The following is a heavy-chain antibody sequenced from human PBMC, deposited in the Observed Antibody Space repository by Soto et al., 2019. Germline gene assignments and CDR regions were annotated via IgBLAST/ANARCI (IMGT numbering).Heavy chain of an antibody. CDR3: AGQDYGAKGYYFEN. Sequence: QLQLQESGSGLVKPSETLSLTCIVSNGSISSRSSYWGWIRQTPGKGLEWIGSIYYIGNTYYNPTLKSRVTISIDTSKPQFSLKMASVTAADTAVYFCAGQDYGAKGYYFENWGQGALVTVSS. CDR1: NGSISSRSSY. D-gene: IGHD4-17*01. CDR2: IYYIGNT. V-gene: IGHV4-39*01. J-gene: IGHJ4*02.